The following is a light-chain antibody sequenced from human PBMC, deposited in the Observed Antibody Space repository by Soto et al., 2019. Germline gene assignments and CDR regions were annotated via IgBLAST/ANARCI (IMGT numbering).Light chain of an antibody. V-gene: IGKV1-5*03. CDR2: KAS. CDR1: QSIGIW. CDR3: QQYNDYSWT. Sequence: IQMTQSPSTLSASVGDRVAITCRASQSIGIWLAWYQQKPGKVPRFLIYKASSLESGVPSRFSGSGSGTEFTLTISSLQPDDFATYYCQQYNDYSWTFGQGTKVEIK. J-gene: IGKJ1*01.